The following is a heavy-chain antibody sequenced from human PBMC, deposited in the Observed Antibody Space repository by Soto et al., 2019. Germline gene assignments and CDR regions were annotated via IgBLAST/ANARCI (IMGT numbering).Heavy chain of an antibody. CDR3: ARVRYLRGSYYFFDY. J-gene: IGHJ4*02. V-gene: IGHV3-21*01. D-gene: IGHD1-26*01. CDR2: ISSSSSYI. CDR1: GSTFSSYS. Sequence: KSGGSLRLSCAASGSTFSSYSMNWVRQAPGKGLEWVSSISSSSSYIYYADSVKGRFTISRDNAKNSLYLQMNSLRAEDTAVYYCARVRYLRGSYYFFDYWGQGTLVTVPQ.